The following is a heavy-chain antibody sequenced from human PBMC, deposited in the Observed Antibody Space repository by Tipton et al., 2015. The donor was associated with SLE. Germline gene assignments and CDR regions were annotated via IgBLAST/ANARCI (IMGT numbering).Heavy chain of an antibody. V-gene: IGHV4-61*02. CDR3: ASEGLAAAWDYYYYGMDV. CDR2: IYTSGST. Sequence: TLSLTCTVSGGSISSGSYYWSWIRQPAGKGLEWIGRIYTSGSTNYNPSLKSRVTMSVDTSKNQFSLKLSSVTAADTAVYYCASEGLAAAWDYYYYGMDVWGQGTTVTVSS. CDR1: GGSISSGSYY. D-gene: IGHD6-13*01. J-gene: IGHJ6*02.